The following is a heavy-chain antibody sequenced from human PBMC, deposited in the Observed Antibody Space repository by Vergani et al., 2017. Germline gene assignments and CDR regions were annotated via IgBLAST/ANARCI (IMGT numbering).Heavy chain of an antibody. CDR1: GGSISSGSHY. J-gene: IGHJ4*02. CDR3: AREQWLPIDYFDY. Sequence: QVQLQQWGAGLLKPSETLSLTCAVYGGSISSGSHYWSWIRQPAGKGLEWIGRIYTSGTTYYNPSLKSRVTMSVDTSKNQFSLRLNSVTAADTAVYYCAREQWLPIDYFDYWGQGTLVTVSS. V-gene: IGHV4-61*02. D-gene: IGHD6-19*01. CDR2: IYTSGTT.